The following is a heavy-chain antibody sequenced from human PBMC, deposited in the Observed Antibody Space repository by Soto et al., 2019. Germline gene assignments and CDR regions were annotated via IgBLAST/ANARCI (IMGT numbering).Heavy chain of an antibody. CDR1: GYTFTSYG. J-gene: IGHJ6*02. Sequence: QVQLVQSGAEVKKPGASVKVSCKASGYTFTSYGISWVRQAPGQGLEWMGWISAYNGNTNYAQKLQGRVTMTTDTSTSTAYMELRSLLSDDTAVYYCARGPPRRGYCISTSCYKDYYGMDVWGQGTTVTVSS. CDR3: ARGPPRRGYCISTSCYKDYYGMDV. V-gene: IGHV1-18*01. CDR2: ISAYNGNT. D-gene: IGHD2-2*02.